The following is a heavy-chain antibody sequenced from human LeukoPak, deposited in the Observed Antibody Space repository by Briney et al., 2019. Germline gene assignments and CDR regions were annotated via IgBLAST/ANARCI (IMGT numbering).Heavy chain of an antibody. Sequence: GGSLRLSCATSGFTFSNYAMSWVRQAPGKGLEWVSAIRGSGDMTYYADSVKGRFTVARDNSKTTLYLQMNSLRAEDTAVYYCARRMTTVTTYYYYGMDVWGQGTTVTVSS. CDR1: GFTFSNYA. D-gene: IGHD4-17*01. CDR3: ARRMTTVTTYYYYGMDV. J-gene: IGHJ6*02. V-gene: IGHV3-23*01. CDR2: IRGSGDMT.